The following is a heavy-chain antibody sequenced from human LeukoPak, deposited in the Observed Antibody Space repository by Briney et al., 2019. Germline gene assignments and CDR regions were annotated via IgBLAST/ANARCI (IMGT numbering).Heavy chain of an antibody. CDR3: AKDRGTMARGVSYYYYYGMDV. CDR2: IWYDGSNK. Sequence: GGSLRLSCAASGFTFSSYGMHWVRQAPGKGLEWVAVIWYDGSNKYYADSVKGRFTISRDNSKNTLYLQMNSLRAEDTAVYYCAKDRGTMARGVSYYYYYGMDVWGQGTTVTVSS. V-gene: IGHV3-30*02. CDR1: GFTFSSYG. J-gene: IGHJ6*02. D-gene: IGHD3-10*01.